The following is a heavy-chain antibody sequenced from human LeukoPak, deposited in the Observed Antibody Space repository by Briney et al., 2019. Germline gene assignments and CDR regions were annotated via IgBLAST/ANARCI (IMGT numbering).Heavy chain of an antibody. CDR1: GFTFSSYA. J-gene: IGHJ5*02. D-gene: IGHD2-15*01. CDR2: ISYDGSNK. Sequence: GGSLRLSCAASGFTFSSYAMHWVRQAPGKGLEWVAVISYDGSNKYYADSVRGRFTISRDNSKNTLYLQMNSLRAEDTAVYYCAREFEDIGDIVVGNWFDPWGQGTLVTVSS. V-gene: IGHV3-30-3*01. CDR3: AREFEDIGDIVVGNWFDP.